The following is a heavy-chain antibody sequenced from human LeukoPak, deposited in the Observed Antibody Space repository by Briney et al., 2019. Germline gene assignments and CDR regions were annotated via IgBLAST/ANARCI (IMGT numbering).Heavy chain of an antibody. CDR2: ISAYNGNT. CDR3: ARDSSGYSPDY. CDR1: GYTFTSYG. J-gene: IGHJ4*02. D-gene: IGHD3-22*01. Sequence: ASVKVSFTASGYTFTSYGISWVRQAPGQGLEWMGWISAYNGNTNYSQKLQGRVTMTTDTSTSTAYMELRSLRSDDTAVYYCARDSSGYSPDYWGQGTLVTVPS. V-gene: IGHV1-18*01.